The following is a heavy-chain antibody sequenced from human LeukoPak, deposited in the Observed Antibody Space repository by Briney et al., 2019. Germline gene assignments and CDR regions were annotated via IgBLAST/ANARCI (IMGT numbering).Heavy chain of an antibody. V-gene: IGHV3-11*06. J-gene: IGHJ4*02. Sequence: GGSLRPSCAASGFTFSDYYMTWIRQAPGKGLEWVSYISSSSNYTNYADSVKGRFTISRDNAKNTLYLQMNSLRAEDTAVYYCARGQADFDYWGQGTLVTVSS. CDR1: GFTFSDYY. CDR2: ISSSSNYT. CDR3: ARGQADFDY.